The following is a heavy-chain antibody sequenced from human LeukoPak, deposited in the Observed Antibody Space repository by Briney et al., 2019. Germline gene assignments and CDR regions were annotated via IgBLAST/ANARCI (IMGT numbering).Heavy chain of an antibody. CDR3: ARDPYYFESSGFHDVFDI. V-gene: IGHV4-4*07. CDR1: GGSISSYY. J-gene: IGHJ3*02. D-gene: IGHD3-22*01. CDR2: IFTSGTT. Sequence: SETLSLTCTVSGGSISSYYVNWIRQPAGKGLEWIGRIFTSGTTNYNPSLKSRVTMSVDRSKNQFSLNLSSVTAADTAVYYCARDPYYFESSGFHDVFDIWGQGTMVTVSS.